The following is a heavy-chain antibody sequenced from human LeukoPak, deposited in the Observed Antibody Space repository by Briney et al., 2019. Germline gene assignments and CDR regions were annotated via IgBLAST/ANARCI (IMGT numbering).Heavy chain of an antibody. CDR1: GFTFSSYE. V-gene: IGHV3-48*03. D-gene: IGHD3-10*01. CDR3: SISAYGSGSYLYYFDY. CDR2: ISSSGSTI. Sequence: GGSLRLSCAASGFTFSSYEMNWVRQAPGKGLEWVSYISSSGSTIYYADSVKDRFTISRDNAKNSLYLQMNSLRAEDTAVYYCSISAYGSGSYLYYFDYWGQGTLVTVSS. J-gene: IGHJ4*02.